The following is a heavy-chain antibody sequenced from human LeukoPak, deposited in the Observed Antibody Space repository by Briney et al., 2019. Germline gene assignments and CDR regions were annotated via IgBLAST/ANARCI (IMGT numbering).Heavy chain of an antibody. CDR2: ISSSGSTT. D-gene: IGHD5-12*01. CDR1: GFTFSSYE. CDR3: TRDRSGYERADYFDY. Sequence: GGSLRLSCAASGFTFSSYEMNWVRQAPGKGLEWISYISSSGSTTYYADSVKGRFTISRDNAKNSLYLQMNSLRAEDTAVYYCTRDRSGYERADYFDYWGQGTLVTVSS. V-gene: IGHV3-48*03. J-gene: IGHJ4*02.